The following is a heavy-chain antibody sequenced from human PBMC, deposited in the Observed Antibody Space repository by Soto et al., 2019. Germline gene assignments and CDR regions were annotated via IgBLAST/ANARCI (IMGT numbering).Heavy chain of an antibody. D-gene: IGHD2-8*01. V-gene: IGHV3-30*18. CDR3: AKYKGYCTNGVCYHPPHGMDV. J-gene: IGHJ6*02. CDR1: GFTFSSYG. Sequence: PGGSLRLSCAASGFTFSSYGMHWVCQAPGKGLEWVAVISYDGSNKYYADSVKGRFTISRDNSKNTLYLQMNSLRAEDTAVYYCAKYKGYCTNGVCYHPPHGMDVWGQGTTVTVSS. CDR2: ISYDGSNK.